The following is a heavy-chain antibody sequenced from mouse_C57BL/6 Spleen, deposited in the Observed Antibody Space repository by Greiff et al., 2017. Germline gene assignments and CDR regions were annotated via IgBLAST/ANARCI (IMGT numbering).Heavy chain of an antibody. CDR1: GYTFTDYY. V-gene: IGHV1-76*01. D-gene: IGHD2-4*01. CDR2: IYPGSGNT. Sequence: VQLQQSGAELVRPGASVKLSCKASGYTFTDYYINWVKQRPGQGLEWIARIYPGSGNTYYNEKFKGKATLTADKSSSTAYMQLSSLTSEDSAVYVCAREGNYDGFYYAMDYWGQGTSVTVSS. J-gene: IGHJ4*01. CDR3: AREGNYDGFYYAMDY.